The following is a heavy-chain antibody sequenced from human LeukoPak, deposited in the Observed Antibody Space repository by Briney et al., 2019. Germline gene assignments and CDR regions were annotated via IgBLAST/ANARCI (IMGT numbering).Heavy chain of an antibody. CDR1: GFTFSSYA. Sequence: PGRSLRLSCAASGFTFSSYAMHWVRQAPGKGLEWVAVISYDGSNKYYADSVKGRFTISRDNSKNTLYLQMNSLRAEDTAVHYCARDPGGYSYGYFDYWGQGTLVTVSS. J-gene: IGHJ4*02. D-gene: IGHD5-18*01. CDR3: ARDPGGYSYGYFDY. CDR2: ISYDGSNK. V-gene: IGHV3-30*04.